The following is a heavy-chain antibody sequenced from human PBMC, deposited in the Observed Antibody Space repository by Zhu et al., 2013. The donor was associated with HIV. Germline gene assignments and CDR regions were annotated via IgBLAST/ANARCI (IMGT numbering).Heavy chain of an antibody. CDR3: ARGLGDDYPDQAGSFDS. J-gene: IGHJ4*02. D-gene: IGHD3-16*01. V-gene: IGHV4-4*02. Sequence: QVQLQESGPGLVKPSGTLSLTCAMSGGSITSSSWWTWVRQPPGKGLEWVGEIDHSGRTNYNPSLKSRVTMSVDKSRNQFSLRLTSLIATDTAVYYCARGLGDDYPDQAGSFDSWGEGTLVTVSS. CDR2: IDHSGRT. CDR1: GGSITSSSW.